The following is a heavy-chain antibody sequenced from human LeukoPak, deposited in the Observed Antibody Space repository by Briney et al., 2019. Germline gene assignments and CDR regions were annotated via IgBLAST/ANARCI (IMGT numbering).Heavy chain of an antibody. D-gene: IGHD4-17*01. Sequence: GGCLRLSCAASGFTFSSYGMSSVREAPGEGLGWVSTISGSGGSTYYADSVKGRFTFSRENSKNTLYLQMNSLRAEDTAVDYCAIRTVLYFQHWGQGTLVTVSS. CDR2: ISGSGGST. V-gene: IGHV3-23*01. J-gene: IGHJ1*01. CDR3: AIRTVLYFQH. CDR1: GFTFSSYG.